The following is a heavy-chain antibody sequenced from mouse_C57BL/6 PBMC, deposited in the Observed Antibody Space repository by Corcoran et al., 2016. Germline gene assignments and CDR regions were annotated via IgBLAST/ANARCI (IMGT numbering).Heavy chain of an antibody. D-gene: IGHD1-1*01. J-gene: IGHJ1*03. CDR1: GYTFTTYG. V-gene: IGHV9-3*01. CDR2: INTYSGVP. CDR3: ASHYYGSSYWYFDV. Sequence: QIQLVQSGPELKKPGETVKISCKAYGYTFTTYGMSWVKQAPGKGLKWMGWINTYSGVPTYADDFKGRFAFSLETSASTAYLQINNLKNEDTATYFCASHYYGSSYWYFDVWGTGTTVTVSS.